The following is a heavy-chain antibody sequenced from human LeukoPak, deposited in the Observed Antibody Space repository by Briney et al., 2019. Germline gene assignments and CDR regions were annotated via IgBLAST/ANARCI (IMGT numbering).Heavy chain of an antibody. CDR2: IKQDGSEE. J-gene: IGHJ4*02. D-gene: IGHD3-10*01. CDR1: GFTFSSYW. CDR3: ARGRIRVTMVRGVFFDY. V-gene: IGHV3-7*03. Sequence: GGSLRLSCAASGFTFSSYWMSWVRQAPGKGLEWVANIKQDGSEEYYVDSVKGRFTISRDNAKNSLYLQMNSLRAEDTAVYYCARGRIRVTMVRGVFFDYWGQGTLVTVSS.